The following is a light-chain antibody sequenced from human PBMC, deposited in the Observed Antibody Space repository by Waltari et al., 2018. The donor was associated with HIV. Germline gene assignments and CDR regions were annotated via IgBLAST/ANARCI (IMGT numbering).Light chain of an antibody. Sequence: DIVLTQSPDSLTVSLGEGASISCMSSQTLFYSPDNHNHLAGYQQKAGQSPRLLVSRASVRQPGVADRFTGSGSGTNFTLTINSVQAEDVALYFCQQSYATPLTFGPGTRV. CDR1: QTLFYSPDNHNH. CDR3: QQSYATPLT. J-gene: IGKJ3*01. V-gene: IGKV4-1*01. CDR2: RAS.